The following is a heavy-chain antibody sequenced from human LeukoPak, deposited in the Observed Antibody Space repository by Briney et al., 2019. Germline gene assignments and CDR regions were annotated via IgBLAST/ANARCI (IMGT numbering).Heavy chain of an antibody. Sequence: GGSLRLSCAASGFTFSNAWMSWVRQAPGKGLEWVGRIKSKTDGGTTDYAAPVKGRFTISRDDSKNTLYLQMNSLKTEDTAVYYCTTDCITMIESAFDIWGQGTMVTVSS. V-gene: IGHV3-15*01. CDR1: GFTFSNAW. D-gene: IGHD3-22*01. CDR3: TTDCITMIESAFDI. J-gene: IGHJ3*02. CDR2: IKSKTDGGTT.